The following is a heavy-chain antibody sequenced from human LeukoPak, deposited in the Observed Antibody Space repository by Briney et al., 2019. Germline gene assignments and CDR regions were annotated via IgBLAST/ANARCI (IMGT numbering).Heavy chain of an antibody. J-gene: IGHJ4*02. CDR3: ARVKRIVVVPAAIDY. CDR1: GGSFSGYY. Sequence: PSETLSLTCAVYGGSFSGYYWSWIRQPPGKGLEWIGEINHSGSTNYNLSLKSRVTISVDTSKNQFSLKLSSVTAADTAVYYCARVKRIVVVPAAIDYWGQGTLVTVSS. CDR2: INHSGST. V-gene: IGHV4-34*01. D-gene: IGHD2-2*02.